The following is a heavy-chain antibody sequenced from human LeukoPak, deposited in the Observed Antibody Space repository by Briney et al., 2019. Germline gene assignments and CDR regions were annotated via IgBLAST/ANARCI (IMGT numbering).Heavy chain of an antibody. Sequence: GGSLRLSCAASGLTFSDYVLYWVCQAPGKGLEWVAVTSYDGSSEYYTDSVKGRFTVSRDNSRSTLYLQMNSLRVEDTGVYYCARALSQGAGAAVPSAPIDYWGQGTLVTVSS. D-gene: IGHD2-2*01. CDR2: TSYDGSSE. CDR3: ARALSQGAGAAVPSAPIDY. V-gene: IGHV3-30-3*01. CDR1: GLTFSDYV. J-gene: IGHJ4*02.